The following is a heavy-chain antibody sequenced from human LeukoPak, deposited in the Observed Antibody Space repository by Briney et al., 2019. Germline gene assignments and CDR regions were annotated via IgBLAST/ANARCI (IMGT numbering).Heavy chain of an antibody. CDR3: ARSSLWFGDLCDY. Sequence: GGSLRLSCAASGFTFSSYNMNLVRQAPGKGLEWVSSISSSRSYIYYADSVKGRFTISRDNAKNSLFLQMNSLRAEDTAVYYCARSSLWFGDLCDYWGQGTLVTVSS. CDR2: ISSSRSYI. CDR1: GFTFSSYN. V-gene: IGHV3-21*01. D-gene: IGHD3-10*01. J-gene: IGHJ4*02.